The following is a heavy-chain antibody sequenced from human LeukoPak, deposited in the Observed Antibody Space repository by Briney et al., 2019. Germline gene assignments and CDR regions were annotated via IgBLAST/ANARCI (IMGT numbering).Heavy chain of an antibody. CDR2: IYPGDSDT. Sequence: GESLKISCKGSGYSFTSYWIGWVRQMPGKGLEWMGIIYPGDSDTRYSPSFQGQVTISADKSISTAYLQWSSLKASDTAMYYCARRDCSGGSCFYFDYWGQGTLVTVSS. CDR1: GYSFTSYW. CDR3: ARRDCSGGSCFYFDY. D-gene: IGHD2-15*01. J-gene: IGHJ4*02. V-gene: IGHV5-51*01.